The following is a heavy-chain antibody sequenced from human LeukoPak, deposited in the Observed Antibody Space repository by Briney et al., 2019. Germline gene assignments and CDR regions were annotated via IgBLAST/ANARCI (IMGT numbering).Heavy chain of an antibody. V-gene: IGHV3-30*18. CDR3: AKDGGDYGGFDY. J-gene: IGHJ4*02. CDR1: GFTFSSYG. D-gene: IGHD4-23*01. CDR2: ISYDGSNK. Sequence: TGRSLRLSCAASGFTFSSYGMHWVRQAPGKGLEWVAVISYDGSNKYYADSVKGRFTISRDNSKNTLYLQMNSLRVEDTAVYYCAKDGGDYGGFDYWGQGTLVTVSS.